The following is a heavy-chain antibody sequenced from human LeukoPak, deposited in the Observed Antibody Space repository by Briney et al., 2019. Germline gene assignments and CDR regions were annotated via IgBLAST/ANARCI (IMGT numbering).Heavy chain of an antibody. J-gene: IGHJ4*02. D-gene: IGHD5-24*01. Sequence: GGSVRLSCVASGLPLSSYWMTWVRQAPGKGLEWVANIKQDGSKKSYVDSVKGRFTISRDNAKNSLYLQMNSLRAEDTAIYYCTRVGYIDEGIDYWGQGTLVTVPS. V-gene: IGHV3-7*04. CDR1: GLPLSSYW. CDR3: TRVGYIDEGIDY. CDR2: IKQDGSKK.